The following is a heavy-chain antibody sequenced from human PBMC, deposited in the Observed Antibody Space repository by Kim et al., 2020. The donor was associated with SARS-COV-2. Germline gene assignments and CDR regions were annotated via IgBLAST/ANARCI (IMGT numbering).Heavy chain of an antibody. Sequence: GGSLRLSCVASGFNVNTNQMSWVRQAPGKGLEWISVLYSDGGTHYADSVRGRFTVSRDTSKNTLFLQMNSLRVDDTATYFCARDPRATIAVTATEYVLQWGHGTLVTVSS. CDR1: GFNVNTNQ. CDR2: LYSDGGT. D-gene: IGHD2-21*02. V-gene: IGHV3-53*01. CDR3: ARDPRATIAVTATEYVLQ. J-gene: IGHJ1*01.